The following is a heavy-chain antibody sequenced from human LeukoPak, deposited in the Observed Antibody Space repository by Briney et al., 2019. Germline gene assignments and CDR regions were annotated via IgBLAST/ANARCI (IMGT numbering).Heavy chain of an antibody. CDR1: GFTFSSYA. V-gene: IGHV3-23*01. D-gene: IGHD7-27*01. Sequence: PGGSLRLFCAASGFTFSSYAMTWVRQAPGKGLEWVSSIRGSGAITYYADSVKGRFTFSRDNSKNTLYLQMNSLRAEDTAVYYCAKGFHSGSNAYYFDYWGQGTLVTVSS. CDR2: IRGSGAIT. CDR3: AKGFHSGSNAYYFDY. J-gene: IGHJ4*02.